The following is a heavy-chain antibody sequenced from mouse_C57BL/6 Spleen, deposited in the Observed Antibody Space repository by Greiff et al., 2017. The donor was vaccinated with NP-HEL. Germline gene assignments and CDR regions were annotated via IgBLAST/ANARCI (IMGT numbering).Heavy chain of an antibody. CDR1: GYTFTSYW. J-gene: IGHJ4*01. CDR2: IYPGSGST. CDR3: ARSGATVVARYAMDY. V-gene: IGHV1-55*01. Sequence: QVQLQQPGAELVKPGASVKMSCKASGYTFTSYWITWVKQRPGQGLEWIGDIYPGSGSTNYNEKFKSKATLTVDTSSSTAYMQLSSLTSEDSAVYDCARSGATVVARYAMDYWGQGTSVTVSS. D-gene: IGHD1-1*01.